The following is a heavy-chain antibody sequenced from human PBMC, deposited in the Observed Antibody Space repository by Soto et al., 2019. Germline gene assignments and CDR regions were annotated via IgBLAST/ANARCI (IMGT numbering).Heavy chain of an antibody. Sequence: TSETLSLTCSVSGDSVSSGNYYWSWMRQPPGKGLEWIGYVSNSGNTNYNPSLKSRVTISVDTSKNQFSLKLSSVTAADTAVYYCARTDSRGSWAAWFWGQGTPVTVSS. D-gene: IGHD3-22*01. CDR1: GDSVSSGNYY. CDR2: VSNSGNT. CDR3: ARTDSRGSWAAWF. V-gene: IGHV4-61*01. J-gene: IGHJ4*02.